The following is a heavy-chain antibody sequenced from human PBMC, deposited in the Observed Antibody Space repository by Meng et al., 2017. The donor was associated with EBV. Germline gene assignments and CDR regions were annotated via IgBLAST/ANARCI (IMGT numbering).Heavy chain of an antibody. V-gene: IGHV2-5*02. J-gene: IGHJ4*02. CDR3: AHIIAARPFDY. Sequence: QISLKEARPTLVQPTPALPLTCSFSGFSLSTRGVGVGWTRQPPGKALEWLALIYWDDDKRYSPSLKSRLTITKDTSKNQVVLTMTNMDPVDAATYYCAHIIAARPFDYWGQGTLVTVSS. CDR2: IYWDDDK. D-gene: IGHD6-6*01. CDR1: GFSLSTRGVG.